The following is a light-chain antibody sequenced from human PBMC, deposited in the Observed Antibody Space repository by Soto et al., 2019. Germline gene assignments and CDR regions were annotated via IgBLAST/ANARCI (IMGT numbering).Light chain of an antibody. J-gene: IGKJ1*01. CDR1: QSISSW. V-gene: IGKV1-5*01. Sequence: DIQMTQSPSTLSASVGDRVTITCRASQSISSWLAWYQQKPGKAPKLLIYDASSLESGVPSRFSGSGSGTAFTLTISSRQPDDFATYYCQQYNSYPRTFGQGTKVEIK. CDR2: DAS. CDR3: QQYNSYPRT.